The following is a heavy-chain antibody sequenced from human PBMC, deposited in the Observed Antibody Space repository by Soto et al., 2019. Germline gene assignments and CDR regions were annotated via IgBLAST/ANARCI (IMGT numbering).Heavy chain of an antibody. J-gene: IGHJ3*02. V-gene: IGHV6-1*01. D-gene: IGHD3-9*01. CDR2: TYYRSKRYN. Sequence: PSQTLSLTCAISGDSVSSNSATWNWIRQSPSRGLEWLGRTYYRSKRYNDYAVSVKSRITINPDTSKNQFSLQLNSVTPEDTAVYYCARDPYYDILTGWAFDIWGQGTMVTVSS. CDR1: GDSVSSNSAT. CDR3: ARDPYYDILTGWAFDI.